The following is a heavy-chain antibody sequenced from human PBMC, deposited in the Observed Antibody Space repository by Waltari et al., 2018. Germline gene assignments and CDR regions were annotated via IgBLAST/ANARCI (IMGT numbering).Heavy chain of an antibody. V-gene: IGHV1-8*01. D-gene: IGHD3-10*01. CDR3: ARGRVMVRGALGY. Sequence: QVQLVQSGAEVKKPGASVKVSCTASGYTFTSYDLNWVRQATGKGREWMGWMNPNSGNTGYAQKFQGRVTMTRNTSISTAYMELSSLRSEDTAVYYCARGRVMVRGALGYWGQGTLVTVSS. J-gene: IGHJ4*02. CDR2: MNPNSGNT. CDR1: GYTFTSYD.